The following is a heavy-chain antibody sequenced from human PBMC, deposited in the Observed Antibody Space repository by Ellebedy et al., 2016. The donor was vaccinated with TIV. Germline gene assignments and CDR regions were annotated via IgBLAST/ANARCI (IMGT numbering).Heavy chain of an antibody. CDR3: ARLMNTRDLFWVAMDI. D-gene: IGHD3-3*01. J-gene: IGHJ6*02. V-gene: IGHV5-51*01. Sequence: PGGSLRLSCKASGYSFSTYWLAWVRQMPGQGLEWIGIIFPYDSDIRYRPSFQGQVTISADKSINTAYLRWTSLQASDTAMYYCARLMNTRDLFWVAMDIWGQGTTVTVSS. CDR1: GYSFSTYW. CDR2: IFPYDSDI.